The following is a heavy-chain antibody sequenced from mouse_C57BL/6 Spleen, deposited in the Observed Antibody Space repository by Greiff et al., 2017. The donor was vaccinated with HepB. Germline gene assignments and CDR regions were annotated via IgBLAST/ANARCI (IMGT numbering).Heavy chain of an antibody. CDR3: TTDYYGSRAY. J-gene: IGHJ2*01. Sequence: VHVKQSGAELVRPGASVKLSCTASGFNIKDDYMHWVKQRPEQGLEWIGWIDPENGDTEYASKFQGKATITADTSSNTAYLQLSSLTSEDTAVYYCTTDYYGSRAYWGQGTTLTVSS. CDR2: IDPENGDT. CDR1: GFNIKDDY. D-gene: IGHD1-1*01. V-gene: IGHV14-4*01.